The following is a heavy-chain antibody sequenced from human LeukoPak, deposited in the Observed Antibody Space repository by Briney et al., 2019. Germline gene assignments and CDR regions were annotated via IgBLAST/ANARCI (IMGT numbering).Heavy chain of an antibody. J-gene: IGHJ4*02. CDR3: ARRGTSRSSYYFDY. V-gene: IGHV3-48*03. Sequence: GASLRLSCAASGFTFSSYEMNWVRQAPGKGLEWVSYISTSASTIYYADSVKGRFTSSRDNAKNSLYLQMNSLRAEDTAVYYCARRGTSRSSYYFDYWGQGTLVTVSS. CDR1: GFTFSSYE. CDR2: ISTSASTI.